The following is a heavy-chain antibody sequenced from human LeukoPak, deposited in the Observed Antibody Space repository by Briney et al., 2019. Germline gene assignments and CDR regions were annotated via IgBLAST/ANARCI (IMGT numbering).Heavy chain of an antibody. D-gene: IGHD2-21*01. CDR3: ARGNPERIAGVLRRAVDY. CDR1: GYTFTGYY. Sequence: ASVKVSCKASGYTFTGYYMHCVRQAPGQGLEWMGWINPNSGGTNYAQKFQGRVTMTRDTSISTAYMELSRLRSDDTAVYYCARGNPERIAGVLRRAVDYWGQGTLVTVSS. V-gene: IGHV1-2*02. CDR2: INPNSGGT. J-gene: IGHJ4*02.